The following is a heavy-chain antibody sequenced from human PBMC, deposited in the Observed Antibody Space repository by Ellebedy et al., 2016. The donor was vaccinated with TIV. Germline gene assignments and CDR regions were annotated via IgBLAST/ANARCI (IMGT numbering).Heavy chain of an antibody. CDR2: IYYSGST. V-gene: IGHV4-59*01. CDR1: GGSISTYY. J-gene: IGHJ4*02. D-gene: IGHD1-26*01. CDR3: ARGVGATRAQFVDY. Sequence: SETLSLXXTVSGGSISTYYWSWIRQPPGKGLEWIGYIYYSGSTNYNPSLKSRVTISVDTSKNQFSLKLSSVTAADTAVYYCARGVGATRAQFVDYWGRGTLVTISS.